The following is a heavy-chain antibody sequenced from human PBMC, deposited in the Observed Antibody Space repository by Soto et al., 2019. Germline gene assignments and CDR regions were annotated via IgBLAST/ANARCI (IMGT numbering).Heavy chain of an antibody. Sequence: EVQLLDSGGGLVQPGGSLRLSCAASGFTFSNYVMNWVRQAPGKGLDWVSAISASGGSTYYADSVKGRFTISRDNSKYTLYRQISSLRAEHTGVYYCADGPLGIGYDLVYWGQGTLVTVSS. J-gene: IGHJ4*02. CDR3: ADGPLGIGYDLVY. CDR1: GFTFSNYV. CDR2: ISASGGST. D-gene: IGHD5-12*01. V-gene: IGHV3-23*01.